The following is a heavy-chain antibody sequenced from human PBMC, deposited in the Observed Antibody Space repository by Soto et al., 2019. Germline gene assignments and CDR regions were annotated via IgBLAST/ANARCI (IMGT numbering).Heavy chain of an antibody. J-gene: IGHJ4*02. D-gene: IGHD2-2*01. Sequence: PSETLSLTCTVSGGSISSGYYYWSWIRQPPGKGLEWIGYIYYIGSTYYNPSLQSRVTISVDTSKNQFSLKLSSVTASDTAVYYCARNRVVPAARVDYSGQRILVTVCS. V-gene: IGHV4-30-4*01. CDR3: ARNRVVPAARVDY. CDR2: IYYIGST. CDR1: GGSISSGYYY.